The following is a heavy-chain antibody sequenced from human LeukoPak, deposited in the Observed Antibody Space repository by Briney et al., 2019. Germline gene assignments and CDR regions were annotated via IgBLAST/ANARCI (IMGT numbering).Heavy chain of an antibody. CDR2: MNPNSGNT. Sequence: ASVKVSCKASGYTFTSYDINWVRQATGQGLEWMGWMNPNSGNTGCAQKFQGRVTITRNTSISTAYMELSSLRSEDTAVYYCARGRIPRIAVAGRPFDYWGQGTLVTVSS. V-gene: IGHV1-8*03. D-gene: IGHD6-19*01. J-gene: IGHJ4*02. CDR3: ARGRIPRIAVAGRPFDY. CDR1: GYTFTSYD.